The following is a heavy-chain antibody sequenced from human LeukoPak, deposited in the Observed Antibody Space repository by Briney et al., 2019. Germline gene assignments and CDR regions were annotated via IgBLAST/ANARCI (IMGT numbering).Heavy chain of an antibody. D-gene: IGHD2-15*01. V-gene: IGHV1-24*01. CDR3: ARFRGYCSGGSCYPRGGFNWFDP. CDR1: GYTLSELS. Sequence: ASVKVSCKVSGYTLSELSIHWVRQAPGKGLEWMGGFDAVHSETSYAQNFQGRVTMAEDTSTSTAYMELRSLRSDDTAVYYCARFRGYCSGGSCYPRGGFNWFDPWGQGTLVTVSS. CDR2: FDAVHSET. J-gene: IGHJ5*02.